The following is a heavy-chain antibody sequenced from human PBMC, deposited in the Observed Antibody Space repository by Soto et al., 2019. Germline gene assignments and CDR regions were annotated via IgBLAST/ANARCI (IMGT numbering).Heavy chain of an antibody. CDR1: GFSLSTTGVG. V-gene: IGHV2-5*02. J-gene: IGHJ5*02. D-gene: IGHD3-9*01. Sequence: QITLKESGPTLVKPTQTLTLTCTFSGFSLSTTGVGVGWMRQPPGQALEWLALIYWDNDKRYSPSLKSRLTTTKDTTKNQVDLKQTNKDTVHTATYYCAYRQDYDDILTVRLSGFAPWCHGIMVTVSS. CDR3: AYRQDYDDILTVRLSGFAP. CDR2: IYWDNDK.